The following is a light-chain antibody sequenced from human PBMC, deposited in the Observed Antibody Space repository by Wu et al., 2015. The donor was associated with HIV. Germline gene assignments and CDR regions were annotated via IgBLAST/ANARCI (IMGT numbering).Light chain of an antibody. J-gene: IGKJ4*01. CDR1: QSISNN. CDR2: GAS. CDR3: QQYDNWPPLT. Sequence: EIVMTQSPATLSVSPGERATLSCRSSQSISNNLAWYQQKPGQAPRLLIYGASTRATGTPARFSGNGSGAEFNFTISSMQSEDIAVYYCQQYDNWPPLTFGGGTKVEIQ. V-gene: IGKV3-15*01.